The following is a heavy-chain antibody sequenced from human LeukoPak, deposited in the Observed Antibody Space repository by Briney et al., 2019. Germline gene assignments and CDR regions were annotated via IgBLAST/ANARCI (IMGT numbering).Heavy chain of an antibody. CDR1: GGSISTYY. J-gene: IGHJ6*02. CDR3: ARSTKTAAAGGDYNYFYYGMDV. Sequence: PSETLSLTCTVSGGSISTYYWSWIRQPPGKGLEWIAYMYYSGSTNYNPSLQSRVTISGDTSKNQFSLELSSVTAADTAVYYCARSTKTAAAGGDYNYFYYGMDVWGQGTTVTVSS. D-gene: IGHD6-13*01. V-gene: IGHV4-59*08. CDR2: MYYSGST.